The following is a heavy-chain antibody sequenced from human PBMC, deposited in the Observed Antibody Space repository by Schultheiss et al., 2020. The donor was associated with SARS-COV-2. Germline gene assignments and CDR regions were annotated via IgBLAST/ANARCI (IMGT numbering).Heavy chain of an antibody. CDR3: ARGAKYGSGRFDP. D-gene: IGHD3-10*01. V-gene: IGHV4-34*01. J-gene: IGHJ5*02. Sequence: GSLRLSCAVYGGSFSGYSWSWIRQPPGKGLEWIGEMNHSGSTNYNPSLKSRVTISVDTSKNQFSLKLSSVTAADTAVYYCARGAKYGSGRFDPWGQGTLVTVSS. CDR1: GGSFSGYS. CDR2: MNHSGST.